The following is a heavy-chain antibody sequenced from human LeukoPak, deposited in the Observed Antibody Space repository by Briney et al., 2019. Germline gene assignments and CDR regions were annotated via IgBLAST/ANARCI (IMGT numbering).Heavy chain of an antibody. D-gene: IGHD1-20*01. CDR2: ISPYNGNT. CDR3: ARASTHRYNWKSGQLNDAFDI. Sequence: ASVKVSCKTSGYTFTHYVISWVRQAPGLGLEWMGRISPYNGNTKYAQKLQGRVTMTTDTSTSTAYMELRSLRSDDTAVYYCARASTHRYNWKSGQLNDAFDIWGQGTMVTVSS. V-gene: IGHV1-18*01. J-gene: IGHJ3*02. CDR1: GYTFTHYV.